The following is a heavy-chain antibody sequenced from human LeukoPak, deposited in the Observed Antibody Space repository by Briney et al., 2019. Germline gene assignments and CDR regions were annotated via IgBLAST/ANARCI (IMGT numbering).Heavy chain of an antibody. CDR1: GYTFTAYY. Sequence: ASVKVSCKASGYTFTAYYMHWVRQAPGQGLEWMGWINPNNGDTNYAQKFQDRVTMTRDTSISTAYMELSRLRSDDTAVYYCARDLATRKSSGGRSETDYWGQGTLVTVSS. J-gene: IGHJ4*02. D-gene: IGHD2-15*01. CDR3: ARDLATRKSSGGRSETDY. V-gene: IGHV1-2*02. CDR2: INPNNGDT.